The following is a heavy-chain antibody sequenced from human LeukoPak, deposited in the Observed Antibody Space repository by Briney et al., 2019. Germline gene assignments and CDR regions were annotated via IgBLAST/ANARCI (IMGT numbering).Heavy chain of an antibody. D-gene: IGHD4-17*01. Sequence: GESLKISCKGSGYSFTNSWIVWVRQLPGKGLEWMGIIYPGDSDTRYSPAFQGQVTISADKSSSTAYLQWSSLKASDTAMYYCARLDGDSCFGYWGQGTLVTVTS. CDR3: ARLDGDSCFGY. V-gene: IGHV5-51*01. J-gene: IGHJ4*02. CDR1: GYSFTNSW. CDR2: IYPGDSDT.